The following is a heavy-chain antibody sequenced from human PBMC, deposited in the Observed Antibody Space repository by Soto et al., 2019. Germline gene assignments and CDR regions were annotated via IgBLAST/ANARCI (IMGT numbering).Heavy chain of an antibody. Sequence: DVQVVESGGGWIQPGGSLRLSWADSGFTVSGKKYITWFRQAPGQGLEWVSALYIADGTFYADSVRGRFTVSIDSSKDTVYLQMNNLRPEDTAVYFCATWLLREHAFDIWGLGTMVTVSS. CDR2: LYIADGT. CDR3: ATWLLREHAFDI. CDR1: GFTVSGKKY. J-gene: IGHJ3*02. D-gene: IGHD2-15*01. V-gene: IGHV3-53*01.